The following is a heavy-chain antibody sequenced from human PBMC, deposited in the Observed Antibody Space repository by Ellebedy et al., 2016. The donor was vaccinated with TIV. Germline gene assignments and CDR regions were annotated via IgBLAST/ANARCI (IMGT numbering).Heavy chain of an antibody. CDR3: ARRGSYGDYAVQVNSWFDS. Sequence: GESLKISCAASGFTFHSYGMHWIRQAPGKGLEWVANIYQDGSDQYYVDSVKGRFTISRDNAKNSLFLQMNSLRVEDTAVYYCARRGSYGDYAVQVNSWFDSWGRGTLVTVSS. J-gene: IGHJ5*01. CDR1: GFTFHSYG. D-gene: IGHD4-17*01. V-gene: IGHV3-7*01. CDR2: IYQDGSDQ.